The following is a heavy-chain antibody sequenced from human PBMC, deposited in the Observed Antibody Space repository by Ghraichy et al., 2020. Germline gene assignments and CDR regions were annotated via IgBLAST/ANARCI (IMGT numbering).Heavy chain of an antibody. CDR2: ISSSSSYI. J-gene: IGHJ4*02. CDR1: GFTFSSYS. D-gene: IGHD3-3*01. V-gene: IGHV3-21*01. CDR3: ARALRVLEWLLGEPPLDY. Sequence: GGSLRLSCAASGFTFSSYSMNWVRQAPGKGLEWVSSISSSSSYIYYADSVKGRFTISRDNAKNSLYLQMNSLRAEDTAVYYCARALRVLEWLLGEPPLDYWGQGTLVTVSS.